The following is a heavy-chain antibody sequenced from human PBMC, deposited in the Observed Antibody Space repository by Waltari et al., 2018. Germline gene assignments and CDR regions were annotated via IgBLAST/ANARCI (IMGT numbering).Heavy chain of an antibody. CDR1: GGSISSSSYH. Sequence: QLQLQESGPGLVTPSETLSLTCTVSGGSISSSSYHCGWIRQPPGKGLEWIGSIYYSGSTYYNPSLKSRVTISVDTSKNQFSLKLSSVTAADTAVYYCASCSGSYFDYWGQGTLVTVSS. D-gene: IGHD1-26*01. CDR3: ASCSGSYFDY. CDR2: IYYSGST. J-gene: IGHJ4*02. V-gene: IGHV4-39*01.